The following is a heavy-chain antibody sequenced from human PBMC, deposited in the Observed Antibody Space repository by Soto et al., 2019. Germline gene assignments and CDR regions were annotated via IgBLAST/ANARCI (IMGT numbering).Heavy chain of an antibody. J-gene: IGHJ4*02. V-gene: IGHV4-39*01. CDR3: ARHGVAAAKFDY. Sequence: SETLSLTCTVSGGSISSSSYYWGWIRQPPGKGLEWIGSIYYSGSTYYNPSLKSRVTISVDTSKNQFSLKLGSVTAADTAVYYCARHGVAAAKFDYWGQGTLVTISS. CDR2: IYYSGST. CDR1: GGSISSSSYY. D-gene: IGHD6-13*01.